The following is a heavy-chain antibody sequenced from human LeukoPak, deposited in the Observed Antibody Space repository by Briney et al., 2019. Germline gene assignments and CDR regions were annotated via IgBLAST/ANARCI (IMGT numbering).Heavy chain of an antibody. CDR1: GFTFSDYY. J-gene: IGHJ4*02. D-gene: IGHD3-22*01. V-gene: IGHV3-11*01. CDR2: ISTSGNTI. Sequence: GGSLRLSCAASGFTFSDYYMNWIRQAPGKGLEWLSYISTSGNTIYYADSVKGRFTISRDNAKNSLYLQMNSLRAEDTAFYYCARDLYYDSSGLDYWGQGTLVTVSS. CDR3: ARDLYYDSSGLDY.